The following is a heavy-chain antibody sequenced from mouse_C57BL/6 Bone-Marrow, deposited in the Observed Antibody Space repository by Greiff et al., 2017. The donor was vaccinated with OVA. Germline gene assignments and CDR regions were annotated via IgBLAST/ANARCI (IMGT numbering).Heavy chain of an antibody. CDR1: GFSLTSYG. CDR3: AKPGTITTPYAMDY. V-gene: IGHV2-3*01. Sequence: VQVVESGPGLVAPSQSLSITCTVSGFSLTSYGVSWVRQPPGKGLEWLGVIWGDGSTNYHSALIYRLSIIKDNSKCQRFLKLNSLLTADTATFYCAKPGTITTPYAMDYWGQGTSVTVSS. CDR2: IWGDGST. D-gene: IGHD1-1*01. J-gene: IGHJ4*01.